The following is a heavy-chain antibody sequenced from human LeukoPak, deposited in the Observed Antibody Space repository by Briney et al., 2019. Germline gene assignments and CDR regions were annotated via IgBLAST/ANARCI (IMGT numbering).Heavy chain of an antibody. V-gene: IGHV3-33*01. J-gene: IGHJ4*02. D-gene: IGHD6-13*01. CDR1: GFTSSSYG. CDR2: IWYDGSNK. CDR3: ARRGAAGRPTYYYFDY. Sequence: PGGSLRLSCAASGFTSSSYGMHWVRQAPGKGLEWVAVIWYDGSNKYYADSVKGRFTISRDNSKNTLYLQMNSLRAEDTAVYYCARRGAAGRPTYYYFDYWGQGTLVTVSS.